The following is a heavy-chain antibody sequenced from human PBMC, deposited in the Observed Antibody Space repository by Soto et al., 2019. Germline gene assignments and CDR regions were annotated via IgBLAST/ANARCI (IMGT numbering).Heavy chain of an antibody. CDR1: GYTFTSYD. Sequence: QVQLVQSGAEVKKPGASVKVSCKASGYTFTSYDINWVRQATGQGLEWMGWMNPNSGNTGYAQKFQGRVTMTRNTSMSTAYMEPSSPRSEYTAVYYCARERSAGTGWFDPWCQGTLVTVSS. CDR2: MNPNSGNT. J-gene: IGHJ5*02. CDR3: ARERSAGTGWFDP. V-gene: IGHV1-8*01. D-gene: IGHD6-13*01.